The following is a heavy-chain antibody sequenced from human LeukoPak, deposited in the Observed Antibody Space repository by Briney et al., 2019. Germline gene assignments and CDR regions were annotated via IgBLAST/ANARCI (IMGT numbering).Heavy chain of an antibody. V-gene: IGHV1-2*02. CDR3: ARDRAVATIGGVDY. CDR2: IDPSTGGT. Sequence: ASVKVSCKASGYTFTSYDINWVRQAPGQGLEWMGWIDPSTGGTNYAQNFQGRVTMTRDTSISTAYMELSSLRSDDTAVYYCARDRAVATIGGVDYWGQGTLVTVSS. D-gene: IGHD5-12*01. CDR1: GYTFTSYD. J-gene: IGHJ4*02.